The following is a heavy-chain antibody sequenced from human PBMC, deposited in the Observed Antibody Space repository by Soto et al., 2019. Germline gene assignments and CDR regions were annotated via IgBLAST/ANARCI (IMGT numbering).Heavy chain of an antibody. Sequence: QVQLVESGGGVVQPGRSLRLSCAASGFIFRNFGMHWVRRAPGKGLAWVATISGDGNDKYYPDSMKGRFTISRDNFNNTLYLQLNSLRPEDTAVYLCVKGASTAHQPLDSWGQGVLVTVSS. CDR2: ISGDGNDK. V-gene: IGHV3-30*18. J-gene: IGHJ4*02. CDR1: GFIFRNFG. D-gene: IGHD1-26*01. CDR3: VKGASTAHQPLDS.